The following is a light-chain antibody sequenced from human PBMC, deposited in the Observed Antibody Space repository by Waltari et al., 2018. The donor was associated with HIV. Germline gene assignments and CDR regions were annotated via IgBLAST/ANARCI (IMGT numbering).Light chain of an antibody. CDR3: NSYTGTTMV. J-gene: IGLJ3*02. CDR1: SSDIGAYDY. Sequence: QSALTQPASVSGSPVQSITISCAGSSSDIGAYDYISWYRQHPGTAPKLIIFDVINRPSGVSNRFSGSKSGNTAYLSISGLQPEDEAHYFCNSYTGTTMVFGGGTKLTVL. V-gene: IGLV2-14*03. CDR2: DVI.